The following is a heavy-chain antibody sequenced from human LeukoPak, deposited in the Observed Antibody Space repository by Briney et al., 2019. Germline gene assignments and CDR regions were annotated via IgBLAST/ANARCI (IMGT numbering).Heavy chain of an antibody. CDR1: GGSISSYY. Sequence: SETLSLTCTVSGGSISSYYWSWIRQPAGKGLEWIGRIYTSGSTNYNPSLKSRVSMSVDTSKNQFFLKLSSVTAADTAVYYCARHGPPWGYYGAFDFWGQGTMVTVSS. CDR2: IYTSGST. J-gene: IGHJ3*01. V-gene: IGHV4-4*07. CDR3: ARHGPPWGYYGAFDF. D-gene: IGHD3-3*01.